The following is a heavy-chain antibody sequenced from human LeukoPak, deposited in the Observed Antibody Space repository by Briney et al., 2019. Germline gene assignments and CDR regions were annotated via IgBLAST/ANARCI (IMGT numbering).Heavy chain of an antibody. CDR1: GGSICSYY. V-gene: IGHV4-59*01. Sequence: KPSETLSLTCTVSGGSICSYYWSWIRRPPGKGLEWIGYIYYSGSTNYNPSLKSRVTISVDTSKDQFSLKLSSVTAADTAVYYCARDRSSRGMDVWGKGTTVTVSS. J-gene: IGHJ6*04. D-gene: IGHD6-13*01. CDR3: ARDRSSRGMDV. CDR2: IYYSGST.